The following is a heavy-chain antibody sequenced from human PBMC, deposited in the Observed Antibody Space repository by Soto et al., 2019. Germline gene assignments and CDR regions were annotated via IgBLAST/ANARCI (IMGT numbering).Heavy chain of an antibody. Sequence: QVQLVQSGAEVKKPGSSVKVSCKASGGTFSSYAFTWVRQAPEEGLEWMGGIIPMLGTANYAQRFQGRVTISADESTSTAYMELISLRSEDTAVYYCATSRSYSSSWYGRYFDYWGQGTLVTVSS. CDR2: IIPMLGTA. D-gene: IGHD6-13*01. J-gene: IGHJ4*02. V-gene: IGHV1-69*01. CDR3: ATSRSYSSSWYGRYFDY. CDR1: GGTFSSYA.